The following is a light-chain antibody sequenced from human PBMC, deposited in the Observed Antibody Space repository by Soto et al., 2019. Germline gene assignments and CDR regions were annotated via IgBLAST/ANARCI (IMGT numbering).Light chain of an antibody. CDR2: DAS. CDR3: QQRSSWPIT. Sequence: EIVLTQSPATLSLSPGERATLSCRASQSVSSYLAWHQPKPGQAPRLLIYDASNRATGIPARFGGGGSETDFPLTISSLEPEDFAVYYCQQRSSWPITFGQGTRLEIK. J-gene: IGKJ5*01. V-gene: IGKV3-11*01. CDR1: QSVSSY.